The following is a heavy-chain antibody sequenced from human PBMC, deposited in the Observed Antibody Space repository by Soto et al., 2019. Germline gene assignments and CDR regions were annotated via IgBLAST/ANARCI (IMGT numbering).Heavy chain of an antibody. J-gene: IGHJ5*02. CDR3: ARSAPITIFGVDNWFDP. D-gene: IGHD3-3*01. Sequence: SETLSLTCTVSGGSISSYYWSWIRQPPGKGLEWIGYIYYSGSTNYNPSLKSRVTISVDTSKNQFSLKLSSVTAADTAVYYCARSAPITIFGVDNWFDPWGQGTLVTVSS. CDR1: GGSISSYY. V-gene: IGHV4-59*01. CDR2: IYYSGST.